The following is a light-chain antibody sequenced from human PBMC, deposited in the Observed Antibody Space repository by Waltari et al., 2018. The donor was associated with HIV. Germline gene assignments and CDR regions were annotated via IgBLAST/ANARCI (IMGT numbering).Light chain of an antibody. CDR1: ASDIGRYTY. CDR3: ASYTVNSTGV. J-gene: IGLJ1*01. Sequence: QSALSQPASVSASPGQSVAISCSGSASDIGRYTYASWYQQHPDKTPRLILFDVNNRPSGISDRFSGSKSGTTASLTISTVETDDEADYYCASYTVNSTGVFGSGTKLTVL. V-gene: IGLV2-14*03. CDR2: DVN.